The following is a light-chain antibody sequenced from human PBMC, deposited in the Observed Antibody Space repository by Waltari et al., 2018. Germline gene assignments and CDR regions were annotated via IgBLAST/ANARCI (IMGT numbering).Light chain of an antibody. CDR2: DVS. J-gene: IGLJ2*01. Sequence: QSALTQPASVPGSPGNSITIFCTGTRSEVGGYNFVSWYQQPPGKAPKLMIYDVSKRPSGVSNRFSGSKSGNTASLTISGLQAEDEAAYYCSSYTSSSLVVFGGGTKLTVL. CDR1: RSEVGGYNF. V-gene: IGLV2-14*01. CDR3: SSYTSSSLVV.